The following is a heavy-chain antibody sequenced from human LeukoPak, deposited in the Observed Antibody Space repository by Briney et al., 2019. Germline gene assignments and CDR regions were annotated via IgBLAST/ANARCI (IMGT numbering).Heavy chain of an antibody. CDR1: GGSIGTYY. D-gene: IGHD1/OR15-1a*01. V-gene: IGHV4-59*01. CDR3: ARDRHWTNDWVFDY. Sequence: SETLSLTCTVSGGSIGTYYWSWLRQPPGKGLEWIGYIYYNGYTDYNPSLKSRVTISLHTSKNQFSLKLSSVTAADTAVYYCARDRHWTNDWVFDYWGQGTLVTVSS. J-gene: IGHJ4*02. CDR2: IYYNGYT.